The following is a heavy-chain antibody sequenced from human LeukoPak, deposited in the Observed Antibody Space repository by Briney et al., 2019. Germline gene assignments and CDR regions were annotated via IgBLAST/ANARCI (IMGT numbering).Heavy chain of an antibody. J-gene: IGHJ6*02. V-gene: IGHV7-4-1*02. CDR2: INTNTGNP. CDR3: ARNGANTIFGVVGRYGMDV. D-gene: IGHD3-3*01. Sequence: ASVKVSCKASGYTFTSYAMNWVRQAPGQGLEWMGWINTNTGNPTYAQGFTGRFVFSLDTSVSTAYLQISSLEAEDTAVYYCARNGANTIFGVVGRYGMDVWGQGTTVTVSS. CDR1: GYTFTSYA.